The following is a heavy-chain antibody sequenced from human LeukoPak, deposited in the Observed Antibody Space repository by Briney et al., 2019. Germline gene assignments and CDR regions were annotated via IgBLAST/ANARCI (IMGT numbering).Heavy chain of an antibody. Sequence: SETLSLTCTVSGGSISSGSYYWSWIRQPAGKGLEWIGRIYASGSTDYNPSLKSRVTISLDTSKNQFSLKLNSVTAADTAVYYCARKGDVWGKGTTVTVSS. CDR1: GGSISSGSYY. V-gene: IGHV4-61*02. J-gene: IGHJ6*04. CDR3: ARKGDV. CDR2: IYASGST.